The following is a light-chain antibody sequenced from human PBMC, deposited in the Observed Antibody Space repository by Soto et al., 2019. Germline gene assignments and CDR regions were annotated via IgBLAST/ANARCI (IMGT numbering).Light chain of an antibody. CDR3: QQRDIWPWT. Sequence: EIVMTQSPATLSVSPGERATLSCRASQSVSSNLAWYQQKPGQAPRLLIHGASSRATGIPARFSGSGSGTEFTLTISSLQSEDFAVYYCQQRDIWPWTFGQGTKVEIK. CDR1: QSVSSN. V-gene: IGKV3-15*01. J-gene: IGKJ1*01. CDR2: GAS.